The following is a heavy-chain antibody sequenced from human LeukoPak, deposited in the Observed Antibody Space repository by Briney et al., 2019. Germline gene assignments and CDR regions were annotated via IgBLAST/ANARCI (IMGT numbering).Heavy chain of an antibody. J-gene: IGHJ6*02. CDR2: INHSGST. D-gene: IGHD6-6*01. CDR1: GYSISSGYY. Sequence: SETLSLTCAVSGYSISSGYYWGWIRQPPGKGLEWIGEINHSGSTNYNPSLKSRVTISVDTSKNQFSLKLSSVTAADTAVYYCARGGGRQLGYYYYYYGMDVWGQGTTVTVSS. CDR3: ARGGGRQLGYYYYYYGMDV. V-gene: IGHV4-38-2*01.